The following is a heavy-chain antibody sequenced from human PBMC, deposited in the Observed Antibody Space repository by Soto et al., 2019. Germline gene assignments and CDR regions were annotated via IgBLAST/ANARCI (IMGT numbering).Heavy chain of an antibody. D-gene: IGHD3-10*01. J-gene: IGHJ6*02. CDR2: MNPDSGNT. CDR1: GYSFTSYD. CDR3: ARVVRAYYGMDV. Sequence: GASVKVSCKASGYSFTSYDINWVRQATGQGLEWMGWMNPDSGNTGYAQKFQGRVTITRDTSASTAYMELSSLRSEDTAVYYCARVVRAYYGMDVWGQGTTVTVSS. V-gene: IGHV1-8*01.